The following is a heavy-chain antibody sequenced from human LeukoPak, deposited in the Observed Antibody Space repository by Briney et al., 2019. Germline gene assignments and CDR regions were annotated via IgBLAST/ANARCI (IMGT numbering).Heavy chain of an antibody. V-gene: IGHV6-1*01. J-gene: IGHJ5*02. Sequence: SQTLSLTCAISGDCVSSNSVAWNWIRQSPSRGLEWLGRTYYRSKWYNDYAVSVKSRITINPDTSKNQFSLQLNSVTPEDTAVYFCAANLGYCSGGSCFSWFDPWGQGTLVTVSS. D-gene: IGHD2-15*01. CDR3: AANLGYCSGGSCFSWFDP. CDR2: TYYRSKWYN. CDR1: GDCVSSNSVA.